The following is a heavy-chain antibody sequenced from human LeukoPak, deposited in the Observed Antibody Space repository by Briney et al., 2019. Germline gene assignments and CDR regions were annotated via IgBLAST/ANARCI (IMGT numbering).Heavy chain of an antibody. CDR2: ITHSGST. CDR1: GGSFSGYY. V-gene: IGHV4-34*01. D-gene: IGHD4-17*01. J-gene: IGHJ2*01. Sequence: SETLSLTCAVYGGSFSGYYWSWIRQPPGKGLEWIGEITHSGSTYYNPSLKSRVTISLDTSKDQFSLKVTSVTAADTAVYYCARRRFYGDKSSWYFDLWGRGTLVTVSS. CDR3: ARRRFYGDKSSWYFDL.